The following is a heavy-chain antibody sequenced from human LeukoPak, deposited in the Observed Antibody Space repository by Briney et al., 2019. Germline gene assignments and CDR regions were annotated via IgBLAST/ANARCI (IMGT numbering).Heavy chain of an antibody. CDR2: ISGGGSI. CDR3: VYCSSGNCYSAVRGWKY. V-gene: IGHV3-66*01. Sequence: GGSLRLSCAASGFTVTNNYMSWVRQAPGKGLEWVSIISGGGSIYYADSVKGRFTISRDNSKNTLFLEMNSLRAEDTAVYYCVYCSSGNCYSAVRGWKYWGQGTLVTVSS. J-gene: IGHJ4*02. CDR1: GFTVTNNY. D-gene: IGHD2-15*01.